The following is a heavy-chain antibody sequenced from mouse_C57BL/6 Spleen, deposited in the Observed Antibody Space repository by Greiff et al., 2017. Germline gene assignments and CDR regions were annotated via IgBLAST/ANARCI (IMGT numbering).Heavy chain of an antibody. V-gene: IGHV1-82*01. J-gene: IGHJ4*01. CDR3: ARDYGRNYYAMDY. Sequence: QVQLKESGPELVKPGASVKISCKASGYAFSSSWMNWVKQRPGKGLEWIGRIYPGDGDTNYNGKFKGKATLTADKSSSTAYMQLSSLTSEDSAVYFCARDYGRNYYAMDYWGQGTSATVSS. CDR2: IYPGDGDT. D-gene: IGHD1-1*01. CDR1: GYAFSSSW.